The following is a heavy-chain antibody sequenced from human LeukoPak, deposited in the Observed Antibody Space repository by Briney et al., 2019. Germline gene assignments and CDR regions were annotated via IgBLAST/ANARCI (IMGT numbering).Heavy chain of an antibody. V-gene: IGHV3-48*04. CDR2: ISSSSSTI. J-gene: IGHJ6*03. Sequence: GGSLRLSCAASGLTFSRSNMDWVRQAPGKGLEWVSYISSSSSTIHYADSVKGRFTISRDNAKNSLYLQMNSLRAEDTAVYYCAWVYYMDVWGKGTTVTVSS. CDR1: GLTFSRSN. CDR3: AWVYYMDV.